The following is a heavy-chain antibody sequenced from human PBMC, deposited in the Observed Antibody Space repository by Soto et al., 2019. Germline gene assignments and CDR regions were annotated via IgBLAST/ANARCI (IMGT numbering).Heavy chain of an antibody. CDR1: GFTFSSYS. CDR2: ISTSSTKI. Sequence: EVHLVESGGGLVKPGGSLRLSCAASGFTFSSYSMSWVRQAPGKGLEWVSSISTSSTKIFYADSVKGRFTISRDNAKNSLYLQMNRLRAEDTAVYYCARPQTPSGWYHGGYWGQGTLVTVSS. D-gene: IGHD6-19*01. J-gene: IGHJ4*02. CDR3: ARPQTPSGWYHGGY. V-gene: IGHV3-21*01.